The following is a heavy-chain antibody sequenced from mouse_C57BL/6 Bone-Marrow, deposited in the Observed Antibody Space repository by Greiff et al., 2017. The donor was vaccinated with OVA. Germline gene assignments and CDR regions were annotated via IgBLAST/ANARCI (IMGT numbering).Heavy chain of an antibody. CDR1: GFNIKDDY. CDR3: TLYGYDDGWYFDV. D-gene: IGHD2-2*01. CDR2: IDPENGDT. J-gene: IGHJ1*03. V-gene: IGHV14-4*01. Sequence: VQLQQSGAELVRPGASVKLSCTASGFNIKDDYMHWVKQRPEQGLEWIGWIDPENGDTEYASKFQGKATITAATSSNTAYLQLSSLTSEDTAVYYCTLYGYDDGWYFDVWGTGTTVTVSS.